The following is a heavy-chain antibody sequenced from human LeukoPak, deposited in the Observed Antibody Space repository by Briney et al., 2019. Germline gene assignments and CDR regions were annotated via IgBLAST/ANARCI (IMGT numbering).Heavy chain of an antibody. J-gene: IGHJ5*02. CDR3: ARGPQASWFDP. Sequence: GGSLRLSCAASGFTFSDYYMSWIRQAPGKGLDWVSYISSSGSTIYYADSVKGRFTISSENAKNSLYLQMNSLRAEDTAVYYCARGPQASWFDPWGQGTLVTVSS. V-gene: IGHV3-11*01. CDR2: ISSSGSTI. CDR1: GFTFSDYY.